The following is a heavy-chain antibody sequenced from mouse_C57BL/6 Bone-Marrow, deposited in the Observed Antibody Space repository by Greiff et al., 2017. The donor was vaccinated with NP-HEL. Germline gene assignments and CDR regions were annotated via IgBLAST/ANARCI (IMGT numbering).Heavy chain of an antibody. CDR2: IDPSDSYT. CDR1: GYTFTSYW. V-gene: IGHV1-50*01. CDR3: ARWKYSGSSFYWYFDV. Sequence: QVQLQQPGAELVKPGASVKLSCKASGYTFTSYWMQWVKQRPGQGLEWIGEIDPSDSYTNYNQKFKGKATLTVDTSSSTAYMQLSSLTSEDSAVYYSARWKYSGSSFYWYFDVWGTGTTVTVSS. D-gene: IGHD1-1*01. J-gene: IGHJ1*03.